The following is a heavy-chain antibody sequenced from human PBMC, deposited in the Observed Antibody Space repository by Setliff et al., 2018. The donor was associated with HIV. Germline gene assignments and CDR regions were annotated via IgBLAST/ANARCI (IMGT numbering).Heavy chain of an antibody. CDR2: VKSQNNGGTV. Sequence: PGESLKISCTTSGLSFTNAWMGWVRQAPGKGLEWVGRVKSQNNGGTVDYGESVKDRFILSRDDSESTVNLQMNSLKSEDTAVYYCTTIGYCRGTTCRSAFDIWGPGTMVTVSS. CDR3: TTIGYCRGTTCRSAFDI. J-gene: IGHJ3*02. CDR1: GLSFTNAW. D-gene: IGHD2-2*03. V-gene: IGHV3-15*01.